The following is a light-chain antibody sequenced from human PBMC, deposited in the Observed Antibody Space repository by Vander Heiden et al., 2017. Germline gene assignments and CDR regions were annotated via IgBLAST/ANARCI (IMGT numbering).Light chain of an antibody. CDR1: KLGDKY. CDR2: QDT. V-gene: IGLV3-1*01. J-gene: IGLJ2*01. Sequence: SYELIQPPSMSVSPGQTDSITCSGGKLGDKYTFWYQHKPGQSPVLVIYQDTKRPSGIPERFSGSNSGNTATLTMDEADYYCQAWDSSVAFGGGTKLTVL. CDR3: QAWDSSVA.